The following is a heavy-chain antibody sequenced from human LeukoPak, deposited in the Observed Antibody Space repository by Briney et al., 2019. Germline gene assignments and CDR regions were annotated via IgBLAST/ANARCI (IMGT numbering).Heavy chain of an antibody. J-gene: IGHJ6*03. CDR2: IYPGDSDT. CDR1: GYSFTSYW. Sequence: GESLKISCKGSGYSFTSYWIGWVRQMPGKGLEWMGIIYPGDSDTRYSPSFQGQVTISADKSISTAYLQWSSLKASDTAMYYCARSSSSWKNYYYYYMDVWGKGTTVTVSS. D-gene: IGHD6-13*01. CDR3: ARSSSSWKNYYYYYMDV. V-gene: IGHV5-51*01.